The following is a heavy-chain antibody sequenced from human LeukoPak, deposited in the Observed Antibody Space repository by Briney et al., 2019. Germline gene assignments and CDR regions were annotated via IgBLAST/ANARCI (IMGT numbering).Heavy chain of an antibody. CDR1: GYSFTSYW. J-gene: IGHJ5*02. CDR3: ARHAAYYGSGSYYYGWFDP. CDR2: IDPADSDT. D-gene: IGHD3-10*01. Sequence: GESLKISCKGSGYSFTSYWIGWVRQMTGKGLEWMGIIDPADSDTRYSPSFQGQVTISADKSISTAYLQWSSLKASDTYMYYCARHAAYYGSGSYYYGWFDPWGQGTLVTVSS. V-gene: IGHV5-51*01.